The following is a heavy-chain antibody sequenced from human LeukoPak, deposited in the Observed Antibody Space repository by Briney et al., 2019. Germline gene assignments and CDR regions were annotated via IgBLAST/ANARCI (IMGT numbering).Heavy chain of an antibody. Sequence: ASVKVSCKASGYTFTDYYMHGVRQPPGQGFEGMGWINPHSGGTDHAQKFQGRVTITTNSSISTASMELSSLRSEDMAVYYCARGLLFRSFDRTKSGYYYMDVWGKGTTVTVSS. CDR1: GYTFTDYY. V-gene: IGHV1-2*02. D-gene: IGHD3-9*01. J-gene: IGHJ6*03. CDR3: ARGLLFRSFDRTKSGYYYMDV. CDR2: INPHSGGT.